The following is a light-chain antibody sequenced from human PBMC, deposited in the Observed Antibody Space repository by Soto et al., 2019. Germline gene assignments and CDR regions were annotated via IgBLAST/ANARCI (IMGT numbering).Light chain of an antibody. CDR1: QDVYTF. J-gene: IGKJ1*01. CDR2: DAY. CDR3: QHYNKAPWT. Sequence: VQMTQSPSSLSASVGDRVTITCRASQDVYTFLAWYRQRPGRAPELLIYDAYTLQAGVPSRFSGDGFGTQFILTISSLQPEDVATYYCQHYNKAPWTFGQGTKV. V-gene: IGKV1-27*01.